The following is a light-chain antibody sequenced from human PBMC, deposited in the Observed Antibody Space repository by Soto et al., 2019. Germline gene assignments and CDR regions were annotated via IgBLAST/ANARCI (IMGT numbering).Light chain of an antibody. V-gene: IGKV1-6*01. J-gene: IGKJ2*01. CDR2: AAS. CDR1: QGIRND. Sequence: AIQMTQSPSSLSASVGDRVTITCRASQGIRNDLGWYQQKPGKAPKLLIYAASSLQSGVPSRFIGSGSGTDFTLNISSMQPEDFATYYCLQDYNSPYTFGQGTKLEIK. CDR3: LQDYNSPYT.